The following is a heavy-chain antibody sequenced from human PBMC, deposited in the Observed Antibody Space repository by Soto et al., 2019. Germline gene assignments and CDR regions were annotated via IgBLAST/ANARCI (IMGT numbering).Heavy chain of an antibody. Sequence: PSETLSLTCAVSSGSISSSNWWSWVRQPPGKGLEWIGEIYHSGSTNYNPSLKSRVTISVDKSKNQFSLKLSSVTAADTAVYYCARGTTVTTMSAFDIWGQGTMVTVSS. CDR2: IYHSGST. D-gene: IGHD4-17*01. J-gene: IGHJ3*02. V-gene: IGHV4-4*02. CDR1: SGSISSSNW. CDR3: ARGTTVTTMSAFDI.